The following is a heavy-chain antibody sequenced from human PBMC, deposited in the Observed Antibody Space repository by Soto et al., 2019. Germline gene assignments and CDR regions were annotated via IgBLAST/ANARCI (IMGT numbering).Heavy chain of an antibody. D-gene: IGHD4-17*01. Sequence: SETLSLTCTVSGGSISSYYWSWIRQPPGKGLEWIGYIYYSGSTNYNPSLKSRVTISVDTSKNQFSLKPSSVTAADTAVYYCASLSGDYFGSYYYYMDVWGKGTTVTVSS. J-gene: IGHJ6*03. CDR2: IYYSGST. V-gene: IGHV4-59*01. CDR3: ASLSGDYFGSYYYYMDV. CDR1: GGSISSYY.